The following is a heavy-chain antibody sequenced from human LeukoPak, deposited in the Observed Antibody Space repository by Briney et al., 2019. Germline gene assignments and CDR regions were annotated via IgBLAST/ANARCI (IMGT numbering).Heavy chain of an antibody. Sequence: PGGSLRLSCAASGFTFSSYSMNWVRQAPGKGLEWVSSISSSSSYIYYADSVKGRFTISRDNAKNSLYLQMNNLRAEDTAVYYCARTGYSSSWYRILTGESVGYFDYWGQGTLVTVSS. CDR1: GFTFSSYS. J-gene: IGHJ4*02. CDR3: ARTGYSSSWYRILTGESVGYFDY. V-gene: IGHV3-21*01. CDR2: ISSSSSYI. D-gene: IGHD6-13*01.